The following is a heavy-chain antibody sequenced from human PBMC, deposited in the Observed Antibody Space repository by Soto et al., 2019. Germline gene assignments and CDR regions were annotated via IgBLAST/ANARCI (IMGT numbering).Heavy chain of an antibody. CDR3: ARAMEAAAGLYYYYYYMDV. V-gene: IGHV3-7*01. Sequence: GGSLRLSCAASGFTFSSYWMSWVRQAPGKGLEWVANIKQDGSEKYYVDSVKGRFTISRDNAKNSLYLQMNSLRAEDTAVYYCARAMEAAAGLYYYYYYMDVWGKGTTVTVSS. CDR2: IKQDGSEK. CDR1: GFTFSSYW. J-gene: IGHJ6*03. D-gene: IGHD6-13*01.